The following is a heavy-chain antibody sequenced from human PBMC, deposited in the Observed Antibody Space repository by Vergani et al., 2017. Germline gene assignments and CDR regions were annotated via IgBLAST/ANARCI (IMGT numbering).Heavy chain of an antibody. D-gene: IGHD3-22*01. J-gene: IGHJ4*02. V-gene: IGHV1-69*01. CDR3: ARDGLERITMIVVVTYFDY. CDR1: GGTFSSYA. CDR2: IIPIFGTA. Sequence: QVQLVQSGAEVKKPGSSVKVSCKASGGTFSSYAISWVRQAPGQGLEWMGGIIPIFGTANYAQKFQGRVTITADESTSTAYMELSSLRSEDTAVYYCARDGLERITMIVVVTYFDYWGQGTLVTVSS.